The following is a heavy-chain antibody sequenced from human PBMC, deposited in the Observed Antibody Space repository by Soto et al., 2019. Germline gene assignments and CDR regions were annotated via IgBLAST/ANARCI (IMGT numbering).Heavy chain of an antibody. V-gene: IGHV1-18*01. D-gene: IGHD3-3*01. Sequence: ASVKGSCKTSGYTFNTYGINWVRQAPGQGLELMGWISAYDGKTTYAEKFQGRVTLTTDTSTSTAYMELRSLRSDDTAIYYCARDPQEFWTSYWVDPWGQGTPVTVS. J-gene: IGHJ5*02. CDR2: ISAYDGKT. CDR1: GYTFNTYG. CDR3: ARDPQEFWTSYWVDP.